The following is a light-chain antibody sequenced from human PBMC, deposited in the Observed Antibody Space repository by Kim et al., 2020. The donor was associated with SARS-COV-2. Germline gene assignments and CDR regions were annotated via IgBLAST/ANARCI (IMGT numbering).Light chain of an antibody. V-gene: IGKV3-20*01. J-gene: IGKJ1*01. CDR2: GAS. CDR3: QQYGSSRT. CDR1: QTVVNTY. Sequence: LSPGERATLSCRASQTVVNTYLAWYQQKPGQAPRLLIYGASSRATGIPDRFSGSGSGTDFTLTISRLEPEDFAVYYCQQYGSSRTFGQGTKVDIK.